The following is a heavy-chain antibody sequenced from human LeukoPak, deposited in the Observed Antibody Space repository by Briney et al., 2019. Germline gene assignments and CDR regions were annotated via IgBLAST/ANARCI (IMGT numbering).Heavy chain of an antibody. CDR2: VSAYADDT. D-gene: IGHD2-15*01. J-gene: IGHJ4*02. Sequence: ASVKVSCKASGYTFISYGISWVRQAPGQGLEWMGWVSAYADDTNYVQKFQGRVTMTTDTSTSTAYMELRGLRFDDTAVYYCARDCIGCHGFDYWGQGTLVTVSS. CDR3: ARDCIGCHGFDY. V-gene: IGHV1-18*01. CDR1: GYTFISYG.